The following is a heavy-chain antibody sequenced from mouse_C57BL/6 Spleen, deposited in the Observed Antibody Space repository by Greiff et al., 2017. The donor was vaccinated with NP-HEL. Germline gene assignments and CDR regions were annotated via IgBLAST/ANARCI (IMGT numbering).Heavy chain of an antibody. V-gene: IGHV1-4*01. CDR1: GYTFTSYT. J-gene: IGHJ3*01. D-gene: IGHD2-4*01. CDR2: INPSSGYT. CDR3: ARDDYDSFAY. Sequence: QVQLKQSGAELARPGASVKMSCKASGYTFTSYTMHWVKQRPGQGLEWIGYINPSSGYTKYNQKFKDKATLTADKSSSTAYMQLSSLTSEDSAVYYCARDDYDSFAYWGQGTLVTVSA.